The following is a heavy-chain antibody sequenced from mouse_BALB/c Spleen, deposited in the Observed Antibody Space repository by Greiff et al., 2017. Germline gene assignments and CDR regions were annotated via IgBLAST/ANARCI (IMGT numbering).Heavy chain of an antibody. CDR2: ISSGSSTI. CDR1: GFTFSSFG. D-gene: IGHD1-1*02. CDR3: ARSGGSYRAWFAY. V-gene: IGHV5-17*02. Sequence: EVKLMESGGGLVQPGGSRKLSCAASGFTFSSFGMHWVRQAPEKGLEWVAYISSGSSTIYYADTVKGRFTISRDNPKNTLFLQMTSLRSEDTAMYYCARSGGSYRAWFAYWGQGTLVTVSA. J-gene: IGHJ3*01.